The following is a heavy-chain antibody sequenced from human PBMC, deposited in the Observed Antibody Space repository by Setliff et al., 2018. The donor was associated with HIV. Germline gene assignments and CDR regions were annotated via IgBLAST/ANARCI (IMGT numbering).Heavy chain of an antibody. CDR2: INHSGST. V-gene: IGHV4-39*07. CDR1: GGSISSSSYY. Sequence: PSETLSLTCTVSGGSISSSSYYWGWIRQPPGKGLEWIGEINHSGSTNYNPSLKRRVTISVDTSKNQFSLKLSSVTAADTAVFYCVRLTTTYYYDSSAYYHPVWGQGTLVTVSS. D-gene: IGHD3-22*01. CDR3: VRLTTTYYYDSSAYYHPV. J-gene: IGHJ4*02.